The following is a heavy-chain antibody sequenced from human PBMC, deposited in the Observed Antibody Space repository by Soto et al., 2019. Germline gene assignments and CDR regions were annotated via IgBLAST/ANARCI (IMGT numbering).Heavy chain of an antibody. J-gene: IGHJ4*02. D-gene: IGHD6-19*01. V-gene: IGHV4-34*12. CDR3: ARAHYRSNTFYFFVDD. CDR1: DGSFSGYF. CDR2: ILHGGST. Sequence: QVQPQQWGAGLLKPSETLSLTCAVYDGSFSGYFWSWIRQPPGQGLEWIGEILHGGSTNYSPSLKSRVTISVDTSKNQLSLELSSVTAADTAVYYCARAHYRSNTFYFFVDDWGQGTLVTVSS.